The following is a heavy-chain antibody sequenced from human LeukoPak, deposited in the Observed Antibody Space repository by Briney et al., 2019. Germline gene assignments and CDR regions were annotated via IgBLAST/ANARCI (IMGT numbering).Heavy chain of an antibody. Sequence: ASVKVSCKASGYTFTGYYMHWVRQAPGQGLEWMGWINPNSGGTNYAQKFQGRVTMTRDTSISTAYMELSRLRSDGTAVYYCARGYDFWSGYWSDYWGQGTLVTVSS. D-gene: IGHD3-3*01. J-gene: IGHJ4*02. CDR1: GYTFTGYY. CDR2: INPNSGGT. CDR3: ARGYDFWSGYWSDY. V-gene: IGHV1-2*02.